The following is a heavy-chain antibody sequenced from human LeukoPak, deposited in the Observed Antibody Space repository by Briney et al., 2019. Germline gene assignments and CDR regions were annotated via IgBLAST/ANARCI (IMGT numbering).Heavy chain of an antibody. D-gene: IGHD3-22*01. CDR3: AKGDYYYDSSGYSFDY. CDR2: ISGSGGST. CDR1: GFTFSSYA. J-gene: IGHJ4*02. Sequence: PGASLRLSCAASGFTFSSYAMSWVRQAPGKGLEWVSAISGSGGSTYYADSVKGRFTISRENSKNTLYLQMNRLRAEHTTVYYCAKGDYYYDSSGYSFDYWGQGTLVTVSS. V-gene: IGHV3-23*01.